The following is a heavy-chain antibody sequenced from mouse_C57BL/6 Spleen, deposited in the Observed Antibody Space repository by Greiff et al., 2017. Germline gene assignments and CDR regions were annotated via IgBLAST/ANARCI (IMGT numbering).Heavy chain of an antibody. D-gene: IGHD1-1*01. CDR3: AGPHYYGSSYGYAMDY. CDR1: GFTFSDYY. J-gene: IGHJ4*01. Sequence: DVMLVESGGGLVQPGGSLKLSCAASGFTFSDYYMYWVRQTPEKRLEWVAYISNGGGSPYYPDTVKGRFTISRDNAKNTLYLQMSRLKSEDTAMYYCAGPHYYGSSYGYAMDYWGQGTSVTVSS. CDR2: ISNGGGSP. V-gene: IGHV5-12*01.